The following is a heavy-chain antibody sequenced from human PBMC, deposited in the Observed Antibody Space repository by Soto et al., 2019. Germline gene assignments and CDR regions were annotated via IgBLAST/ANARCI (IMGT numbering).Heavy chain of an antibody. J-gene: IGHJ5*02. D-gene: IGHD6-13*01. V-gene: IGHV4-34*01. Sequence: SETLSLTCAVYGGSFSGYYWSWIRQPPGKGLEWIGEINHSGSTNYNPSLKSRVTISVDTSKNQFSLKLSSVTAADTAVYYCARRRRIAAAGTKGWFDPWGQGTLVTVSS. CDR2: INHSGST. CDR3: ARRRRIAAAGTKGWFDP. CDR1: GGSFSGYY.